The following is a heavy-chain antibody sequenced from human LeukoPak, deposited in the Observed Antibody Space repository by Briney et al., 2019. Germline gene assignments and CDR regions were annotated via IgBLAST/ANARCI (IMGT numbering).Heavy chain of an antibody. CDR3: ARSSKSAFDY. J-gene: IGHJ4*02. CDR1: GYSFTSYW. D-gene: IGHD3-3*01. V-gene: IGHV5-51*01. CDR2: FYPAESRV. Sequence: GESLKISCQGSGYSFTSYWIGWVRQMPGKGLEWVGIFYPAESRVRYGPSFRGQVTISVDKSISTAYLQWNSLKASDSAMYYCARSSKSAFDYWGQGTLVSVSS.